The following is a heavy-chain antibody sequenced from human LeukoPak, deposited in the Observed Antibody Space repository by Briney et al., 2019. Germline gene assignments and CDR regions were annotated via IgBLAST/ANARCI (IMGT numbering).Heavy chain of an antibody. CDR3: AKDQALLVYSSGRFFDY. D-gene: IGHD6-19*01. Sequence: PGGSLRLSCAASGFTFSSYAMSWVRQAPGKGLEWVSAISGSGGSTYYADSVKGRFTISRDNSKNTLYLQMNSLRAEDTAVYYCAKDQALLVYSSGRFFDYWGQGTLVTVSS. CDR1: GFTFSSYA. J-gene: IGHJ4*02. V-gene: IGHV3-23*01. CDR2: ISGSGGST.